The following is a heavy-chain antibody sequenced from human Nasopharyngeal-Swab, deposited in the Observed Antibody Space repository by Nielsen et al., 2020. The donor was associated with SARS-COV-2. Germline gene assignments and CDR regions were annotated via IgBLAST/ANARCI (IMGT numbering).Heavy chain of an antibody. J-gene: IGHJ6*02. CDR1: GFTFSSYE. D-gene: IGHD6-19*01. CDR3: ARNPPGIAVAGYYYYGMDV. V-gene: IGHV3-48*03. CDR2: ISSSGSTI. Sequence: GESLKIPCAASGFTFSSYEMNWVRQAPGKGLEWVSYISSSGSTIYYADSVKGRFTISRDNAKNSLYLQMNSLRAEDTAVYYCARNPPGIAVAGYYYYGMDVWGQGTTVTVSS.